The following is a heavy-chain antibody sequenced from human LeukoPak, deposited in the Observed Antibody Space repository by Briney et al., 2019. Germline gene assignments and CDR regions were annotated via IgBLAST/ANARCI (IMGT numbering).Heavy chain of an antibody. Sequence: PGRSLRLSCAASGFTFSSHGMHWGRQAPGKGLEWVAVISYDGSDKYYADSVKGRLTISRDNAKNSLYLQMSSLRVEDTAVYYCARDHTEPGVILDYWGQGALVTVSS. CDR3: ARDHTEPGVILDY. D-gene: IGHD1-14*01. V-gene: IGHV3-30*03. CDR1: GFTFSSHG. CDR2: ISYDGSDK. J-gene: IGHJ4*02.